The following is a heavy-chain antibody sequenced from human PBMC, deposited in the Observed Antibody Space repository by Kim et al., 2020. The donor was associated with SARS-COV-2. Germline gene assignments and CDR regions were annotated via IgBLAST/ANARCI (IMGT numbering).Heavy chain of an antibody. J-gene: IGHJ4*02. Sequence: SETLSLTCTVSGGSISSYYWSWIRQPPGKGLEWIGYIYYSGSTNYNPSLKSRVTISVDTSKNQFSLKLSSVTAADTAVYYCARQTVITFGGVIVFKPVGYFDYWGQGTLVTVSS. V-gene: IGHV4-59*08. CDR2: IYYSGST. D-gene: IGHD3-16*02. CDR1: GGSISSYY. CDR3: ARQTVITFGGVIVFKPVGYFDY.